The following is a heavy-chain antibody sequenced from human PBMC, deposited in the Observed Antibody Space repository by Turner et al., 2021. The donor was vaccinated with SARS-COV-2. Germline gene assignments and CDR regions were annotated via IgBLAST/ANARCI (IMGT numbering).Heavy chain of an antibody. V-gene: IGHV1-2*02. CDR1: GNPFTGYY. Sequence: QVQLVQSGAEVKKPGASVKASCRASGNPFTGYYMHWVRQAPGQGLEWMGWINPNSGGTNYAQKFQGRVTMTWDTSISTAYMELSRLRSDDTAVYYCARSRYTYGSYYYYGMDVWGQGTTVTVSS. CDR2: INPNSGGT. D-gene: IGHD5-18*01. CDR3: ARSRYTYGSYYYYGMDV. J-gene: IGHJ6*02.